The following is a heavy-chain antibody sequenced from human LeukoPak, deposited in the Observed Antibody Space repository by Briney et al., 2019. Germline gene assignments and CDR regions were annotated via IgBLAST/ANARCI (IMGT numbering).Heavy chain of an antibody. Sequence: SETLSLTCTVSGGSISSSSYYWGWIRQPPGKGLEWIGSIYYSGSTHYNPSLKSRITISVDTSKNHFSLKLGSVTAADTAVYYCAKNETQRGWFDPWGQGTLVTVSS. CDR1: GGSISSSSYY. CDR2: IYYSGST. D-gene: IGHD6-25*01. V-gene: IGHV4-39*02. CDR3: AKNETQRGWFDP. J-gene: IGHJ5*02.